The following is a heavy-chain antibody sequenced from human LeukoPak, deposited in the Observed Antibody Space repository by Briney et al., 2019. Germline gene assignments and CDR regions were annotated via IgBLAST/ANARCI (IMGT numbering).Heavy chain of an antibody. CDR1: GFTFSSYS. V-gene: IGHV3-21*01. CDR3: ATSRDSSGVD. D-gene: IGHD3-22*01. J-gene: IGHJ4*02. CDR2: ISSSSSYI. Sequence: GGSLRLSCAASGFTFSSYSMNWVRQAPGKGLEGVSSISSSSSYIYYADSVKGRFTISRDNAKNSLYLQMNSLRAQETAVYYCATSRDSSGVDWGQGNLVTVSS.